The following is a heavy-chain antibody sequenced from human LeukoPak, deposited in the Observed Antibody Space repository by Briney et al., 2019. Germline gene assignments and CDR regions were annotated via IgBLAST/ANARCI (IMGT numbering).Heavy chain of an antibody. V-gene: IGHV3-7*03. CDR2: IKQDGSEK. Sequence: GGSLRLSCVASGFTFGKYWMSWVRQAPGKGLEWVANIKQDGSEKYYVDSVKGRFTISRDNAKNSLYLQMNSLRTEDTAVYYCTTDNVHDYGDYLGAFDIWGQGTMVTVSS. CDR3: TTDNVHDYGDYLGAFDI. D-gene: IGHD4-17*01. J-gene: IGHJ3*02. CDR1: GFTFGKYW.